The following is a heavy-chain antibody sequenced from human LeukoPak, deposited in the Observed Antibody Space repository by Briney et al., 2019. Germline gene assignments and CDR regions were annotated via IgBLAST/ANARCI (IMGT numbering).Heavy chain of an antibody. Sequence: PSETLSLTCAVYGGSFSGYYWSWIRQPPGKGLEWIGEINHSGSTNYNPSLKSRVTISVDTSKNQFSLKLSSVTAADTAVYYCARDGYYGSGSHTAYFDYWGQGTLVTVSS. CDR3: ARDGYYGSGSHTAYFDY. D-gene: IGHD3-10*01. CDR2: INHSGST. CDR1: GGSFSGYY. V-gene: IGHV4-34*01. J-gene: IGHJ4*02.